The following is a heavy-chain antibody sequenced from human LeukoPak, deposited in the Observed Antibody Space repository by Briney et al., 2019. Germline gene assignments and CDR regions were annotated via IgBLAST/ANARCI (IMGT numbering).Heavy chain of an antibody. CDR1: GFTFSSYA. CDR2: ISGSGGST. J-gene: IGHJ4*02. V-gene: IGHV3-23*01. D-gene: IGHD3-10*01. CDR3: AKGLWFGELLGDYYFDY. Sequence: GGSLRLSCAASGFTFSSYAMSWVRQAPGKGLEWVSAISGSGGSTYYADSVKGRFTISRDNSKNTLYLQMNSLRAEDTAVYYCAKGLWFGELLGDYYFDYWGQGTLVTVSS.